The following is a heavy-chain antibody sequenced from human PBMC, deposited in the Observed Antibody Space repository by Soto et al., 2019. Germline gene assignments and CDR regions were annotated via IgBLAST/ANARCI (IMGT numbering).Heavy chain of an antibody. D-gene: IGHD3-10*01. J-gene: IGHJ4*02. CDR1: GFTFNSYA. CDR2: ISYDESNK. Sequence: PGGSLRLSCVASGFTFNSYAIHWVRQAPGKGLEWVAFISYDESNKYYAHSVKGRFTVSRDNSKNTLYLQMNSLRPEDTAVYYCATEVSPGFDYWGQGTLVTVSS. CDR3: ATEVSPGFDY. V-gene: IGHV3-30-3*01.